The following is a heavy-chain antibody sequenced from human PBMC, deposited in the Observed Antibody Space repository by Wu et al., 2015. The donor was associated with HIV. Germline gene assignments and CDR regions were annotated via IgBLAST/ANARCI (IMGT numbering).Heavy chain of an antibody. V-gene: IGHV1-69*05. CDR3: ARDGLRWFGESEFDY. J-gene: IGHJ4*02. D-gene: IGHD3-10*01. CDR2: IIPIFGTA. CDR1: GGTFSSYA. Sequence: QVQLVQSGAEVKKPGSSVKVSCKASGGTFSSYAISWVRQAPGQGLEWMGRIIPIFGTANYAQKFQGRVTITRNTSISTAYMELSSLRSEDTAVYYCARDGLRWFGESEFDYWGQGTLVTVSS.